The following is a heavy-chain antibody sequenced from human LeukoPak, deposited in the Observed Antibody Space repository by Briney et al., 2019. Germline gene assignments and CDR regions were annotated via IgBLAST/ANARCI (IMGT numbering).Heavy chain of an antibody. CDR3: ARDMAVTTGIDY. D-gene: IGHD4-17*01. J-gene: IGHJ4*02. CDR1: GYTFTGYY. V-gene: IGHV1-2*02. Sequence: ASLKVSCKASGYTFTGYYMHWVRQAPGQGLEWMGWINPNSGGTNYAQKFQGRVTMTRDTSISTAYMELSRLRSDDTAVYYCARDMAVTTGIDYWGQGTLVTVSS. CDR2: INPNSGGT.